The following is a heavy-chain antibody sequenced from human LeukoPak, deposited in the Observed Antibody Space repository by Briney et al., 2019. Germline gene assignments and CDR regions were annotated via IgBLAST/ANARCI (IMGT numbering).Heavy chain of an antibody. V-gene: IGHV1-2*02. CDR2: INPNSGGT. CDR1: GYTFIDYY. D-gene: IGHD3-22*01. CDR3: ATSYYFDSSGYYGCDS. J-gene: IGHJ5*01. Sequence: ASVKVSCKASGYTFIDYYIHWVRQAPGQGLEWMGWINPNSGGTNCAQKFQGRVTMTRDTSISTAYMELSRLRYYVTAVYYCATSYYFDSSGYYGCDSWGQGTLVTVSS.